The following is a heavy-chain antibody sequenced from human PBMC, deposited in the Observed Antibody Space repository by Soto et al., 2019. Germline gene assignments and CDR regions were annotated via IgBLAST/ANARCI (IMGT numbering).Heavy chain of an antibody. CDR2: IWYDGSNK. J-gene: IGHJ4*02. V-gene: IGHV3-33*01. CDR3: ARDRAPYYFDS. CDR1: GFTFSSYG. Sequence: GSLRLSCATSGFTFSSYGMHWVRQAPGKGLEWVAVIWYDGSNKYYADSVKGRFTISRDNSKNTLYLQMNSLRAAYTAVYYCARDRAPYYFDSWGQGTLVTGS.